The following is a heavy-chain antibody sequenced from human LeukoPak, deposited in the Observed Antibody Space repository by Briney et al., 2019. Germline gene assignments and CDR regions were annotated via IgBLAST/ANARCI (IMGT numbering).Heavy chain of an antibody. V-gene: IGHV3-11*01. CDR1: GFIFSDYY. J-gene: IGHJ4*02. CDR2: TSSSGDAT. CDR3: AKGDYYDSSGPIRGFDY. Sequence: GGSLRLSCEASGFIFSDYYMSWIRQVPGKGLEWVSYTSSSGDATYYAGFVKGRFTVSRDNAKNSLYLQMNSLRAEDTALYYCAKGDYYDSSGPIRGFDYWGQGTLVTVSS. D-gene: IGHD3-22*01.